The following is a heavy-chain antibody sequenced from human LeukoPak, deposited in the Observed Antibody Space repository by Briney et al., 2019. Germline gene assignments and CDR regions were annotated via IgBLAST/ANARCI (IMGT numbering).Heavy chain of an antibody. Sequence: GGSLRLSCTASGFTFNRDWTAWVRQAPGKGLEWVANIKEDGSEKNYVDSVRGRFTISRDNAENSVYLQMNDLRAEDTGVYYCVTKEPSTSGWSYWGQGTLVTVSS. CDR2: IKEDGSEK. J-gene: IGHJ4*02. D-gene: IGHD6-19*01. CDR1: GFTFNRDW. CDR3: VTKEPSTSGWSY. V-gene: IGHV3-7*01.